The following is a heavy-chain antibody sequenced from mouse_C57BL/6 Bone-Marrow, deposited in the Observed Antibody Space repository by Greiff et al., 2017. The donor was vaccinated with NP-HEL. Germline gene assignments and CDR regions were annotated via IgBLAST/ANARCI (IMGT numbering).Heavy chain of an antibody. CDR3: ARYGIYYSYDAWFAY. CDR1: GYTFTSYW. Sequence: QVQLQQPGAELVKPGASVKLSCKASGYTFTSYWMQWVKQRPGQGLEWIGEIDPSDSYTNYNQKFKGKATLTVDTSSSTAYMQLSSLTSENSAFYYCARYGIYYSYDAWFAYGGQGTLITVSA. CDR2: IDPSDSYT. D-gene: IGHD2-12*01. J-gene: IGHJ3*01. V-gene: IGHV1-50*01.